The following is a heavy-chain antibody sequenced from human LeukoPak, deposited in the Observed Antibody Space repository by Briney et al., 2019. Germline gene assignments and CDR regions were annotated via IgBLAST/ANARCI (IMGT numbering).Heavy chain of an antibody. V-gene: IGHV4-34*01. Sequence: SETLSLTCAVYGGSFSGYYWSWIRQPPGKGLEWIGSIYHSGSTYYNPSLKSRVTISVDTSKNQFSLKLSSVTAADTAVYYCASLEYSSSAGGYWGQGTLVTVSS. CDR3: ASLEYSSSAGGY. CDR2: IYHSGST. CDR1: GGSFSGYY. D-gene: IGHD6-6*01. J-gene: IGHJ4*02.